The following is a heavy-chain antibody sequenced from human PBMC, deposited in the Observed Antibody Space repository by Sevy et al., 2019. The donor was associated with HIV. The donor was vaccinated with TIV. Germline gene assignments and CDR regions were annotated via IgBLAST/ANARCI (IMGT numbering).Heavy chain of an antibody. J-gene: IGHJ6*02. CDR1: GGSISSSSYY. Sequence: SETLSLTYTVSGGSISSSSYYWGWIRQPPGKGLEWIGSTYYSGSTYYNPSLKSRVTISVDTSKNQFSLKLSSVTAADTAVYYCALIAVAAIYGMDVWGQGTTVTVSS. CDR3: ALIAVAAIYGMDV. D-gene: IGHD6-19*01. V-gene: IGHV4-39*01. CDR2: TYYSGST.